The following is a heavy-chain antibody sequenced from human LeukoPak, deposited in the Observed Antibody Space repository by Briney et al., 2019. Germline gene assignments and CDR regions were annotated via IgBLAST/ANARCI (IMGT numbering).Heavy chain of an antibody. CDR3: AREVSRSSSWYLYFQH. V-gene: IGHV3-11*04. CDR1: GFTFSDYY. Sequence: GGSLRLSCAASGFTFSDYYMSWIRQAPGKGLEWVSYISSSGTTIYYADSVKGRFTISRDNSKNTLYLQMNSLRAEDTAVYYCAREVSRSSSWYLYFQHWGQGTLVTVSS. D-gene: IGHD6-13*01. CDR2: ISSSGTTI. J-gene: IGHJ1*01.